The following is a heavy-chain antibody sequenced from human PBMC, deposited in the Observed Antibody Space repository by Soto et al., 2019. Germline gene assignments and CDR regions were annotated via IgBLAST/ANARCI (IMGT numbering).Heavy chain of an antibody. CDR2: ISGSGGST. Sequence: HPGGSLRLSCAASGFTFSSYAMSWVRQAPGKGLEWVSAISGSGGSTYYADSVKGRFTISRDNSKNTLYLQMNSLRAEDTAVYYCAKDLKWTRTFDYWGQGTLVTVSS. D-gene: IGHD2-8*01. CDR3: AKDLKWTRTFDY. CDR1: GFTFSSYA. V-gene: IGHV3-23*01. J-gene: IGHJ4*02.